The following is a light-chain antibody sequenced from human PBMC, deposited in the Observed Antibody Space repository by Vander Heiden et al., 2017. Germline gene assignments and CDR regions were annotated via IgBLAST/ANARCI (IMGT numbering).Light chain of an antibody. Sequence: DIQITQSPSSLSASVGDRVTITCRASQSISSYLNWHQQQPGKAPKLLIYAASSLQSGVPSRFSGSGSGTDFTLTISSLQPEDFATYYCQQGYSTRTFGQGTKVEIK. CDR3: QQGYSTRT. V-gene: IGKV1-39*01. CDR1: QSISSY. J-gene: IGKJ1*01. CDR2: AAS.